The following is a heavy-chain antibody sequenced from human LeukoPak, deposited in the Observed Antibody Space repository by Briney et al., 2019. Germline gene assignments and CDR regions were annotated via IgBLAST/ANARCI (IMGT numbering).Heavy chain of an antibody. CDR3: ARDRAAAARQPVDY. CDR1: GFTFSSYS. V-gene: IGHV3-21*01. Sequence: GGSLSLSCAASGFTFSSYSMNWVRQAPGKGLEWVSSISSSSSYIYYADSVKGRSTISRDNAKNSLYLQMNSLRAEDTAVYYCARDRAAAARQPVDYWGQGTLVTVSS. CDR2: ISSSSSYI. J-gene: IGHJ4*02. D-gene: IGHD6-13*01.